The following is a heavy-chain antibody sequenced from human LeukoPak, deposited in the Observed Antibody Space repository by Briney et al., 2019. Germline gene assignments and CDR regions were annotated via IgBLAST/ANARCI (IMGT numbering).Heavy chain of an antibody. V-gene: IGHV4-59*08. CDR1: GGSISSYY. Sequence: SETLSLTCTVSGGSISSYYWSWIRQPPGRGLEWIGYIYYSGSTNYNPSLKSRVTISVDTSKNQFSLKLSSVTAADTAVYYCASGHYYGSGSYFGWFDPWGQGTLVTVSS. J-gene: IGHJ5*02. CDR3: ASGHYYGSGSYFGWFDP. D-gene: IGHD3-10*01. CDR2: IYYSGST.